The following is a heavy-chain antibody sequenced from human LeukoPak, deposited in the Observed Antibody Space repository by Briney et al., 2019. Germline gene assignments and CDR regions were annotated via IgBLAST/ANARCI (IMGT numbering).Heavy chain of an antibody. CDR3: ARYIGNAVVVVRNDAFDI. J-gene: IGHJ3*02. V-gene: IGHV4-34*01. Sequence: SETLSLTCAVYGGAFSGYYWSWIRQPPGKGLEWIGEINHSGSTNYNPSLKSRVTISVDTSKNQFSLKLSSVTAADTAVYYCARYIGNAVVVVRNDAFDIWGQGTMVTVSS. D-gene: IGHD2-21*01. CDR1: GGAFSGYY. CDR2: INHSGST.